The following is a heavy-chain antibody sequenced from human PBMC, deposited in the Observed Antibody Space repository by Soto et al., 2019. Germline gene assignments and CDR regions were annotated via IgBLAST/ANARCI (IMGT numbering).Heavy chain of an antibody. CDR1: GDSITSHY. D-gene: IGHD3-16*01. V-gene: IGHV4-59*11. CDR3: AKTQEGGFDH. J-gene: IGHJ5*02. Sequence: SETLSLTCTVSGDSITSHYWSWIRQSPGQGLEWIGYFHYSLNTNYNPSLKSRVIISVDTSKNQFFLKLTSVTAADTAMYYCAKTQEGGFDHWGQGILVNVS. CDR2: FHYSLNT.